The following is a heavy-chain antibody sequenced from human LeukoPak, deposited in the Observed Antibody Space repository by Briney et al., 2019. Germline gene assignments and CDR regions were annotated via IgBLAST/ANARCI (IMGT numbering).Heavy chain of an antibody. J-gene: IGHJ4*02. CDR3: ARDARRYSGSYYWVY. D-gene: IGHD1-26*01. Sequence: PGGSLRLSCSASGFSLSDYGISWVRQAPGKGLEWVSSISSSSSYIYYADSVKGRFTIPGGNAKNSLYLQMNSLRAKDTAVYYCARDARRYSGSYYWVYWGQGTLVTVSS. CDR2: ISSSSSYI. V-gene: IGHV3-21*01. CDR1: GFSLSDYG.